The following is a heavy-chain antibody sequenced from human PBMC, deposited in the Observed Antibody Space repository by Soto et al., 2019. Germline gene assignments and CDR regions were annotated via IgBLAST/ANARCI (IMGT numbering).Heavy chain of an antibody. D-gene: IGHD3-22*01. J-gene: IGHJ4*02. V-gene: IGHV1-18*01. CDR3: ARYYYDSSGYYHFDY. CDR1: GYPFTSYG. CDR2: ISAYNGNT. Sequence: XSVKVSCNASGYPFTSYGIIWVRQAPGQGLEWMGWISAYNGNTNYAQKLQGRVTMTTDTSTSTAYMELRSLRSDDTAVYYCARYYYDSSGYYHFDYWGQGTLVTVSS.